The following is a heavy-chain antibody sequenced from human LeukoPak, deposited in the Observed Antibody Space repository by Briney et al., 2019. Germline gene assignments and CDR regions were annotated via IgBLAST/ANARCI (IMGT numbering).Heavy chain of an antibody. J-gene: IGHJ4*02. V-gene: IGHV3-53*01. CDR1: GFTVSSNY. Sequence: GGSLRLSCAASGFTVSSNYVSWVRQAPGKGLEWVSVIYSGGDTYYADSVKGRFTLSRDNSKNLLYLQMNSLGAEDTAVYYCARGGAARSAGHWGQGTLVTVSS. CDR3: ARGGAARSAGH. CDR2: IYSGGDT. D-gene: IGHD6-6*01.